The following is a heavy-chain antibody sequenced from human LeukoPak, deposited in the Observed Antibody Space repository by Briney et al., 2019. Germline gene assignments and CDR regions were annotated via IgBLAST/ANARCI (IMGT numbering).Heavy chain of an antibody. CDR3: ARGTPGSYLGY. J-gene: IGHJ4*02. CDR2: INPNSGGT. Sequence: GASVRVSCKASGYTFTAYYLHWVRQAPGQGLEWMGWINPNSGGTNYAQKFKGWVTPTRDTSINTTYMELSRLASDVTAVYFCARGTPGSYLGYWGQGTLVTVSS. D-gene: IGHD3-16*02. CDR1: GYTFTAYY. V-gene: IGHV1-2*04.